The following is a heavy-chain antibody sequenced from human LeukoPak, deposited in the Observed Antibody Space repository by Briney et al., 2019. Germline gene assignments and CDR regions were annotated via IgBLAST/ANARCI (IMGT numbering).Heavy chain of an antibody. CDR2: IKQDGSEK. CDR1: GFTFSSYW. D-gene: IGHD3-9*01. Sequence: GGSLRLSCAGSGFTFSSYWMSWVRQAPGKGLEWVANIKQDGSEKHYVDSVKGRFTISRDNAKNSLFLQMNSLRAEDTAVYYCAKVAKRYFDPFDYWGQGTLVTVSS. V-gene: IGHV3-7*01. J-gene: IGHJ4*02. CDR3: AKVAKRYFDPFDY.